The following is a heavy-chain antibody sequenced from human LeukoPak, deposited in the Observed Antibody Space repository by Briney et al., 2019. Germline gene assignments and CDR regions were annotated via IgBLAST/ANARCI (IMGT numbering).Heavy chain of an antibody. J-gene: IGHJ5*02. D-gene: IGHD2-15*01. CDR3: ARAELRHLYCSGGSCYSGFRGGWFDP. CDR1: GFTFSSYE. Sequence: GGSLRLSCAASGFTFSSYEMNWVRQAPGKGLEWVSYISSSGSTIYYADSVKGRFTISRDNAKNSLYLQMNSLRAEDTAVYYCARAELRHLYCSGGSCYSGFRGGWFDPWGQGTLVTVSS. CDR2: ISSSGSTI. V-gene: IGHV3-48*03.